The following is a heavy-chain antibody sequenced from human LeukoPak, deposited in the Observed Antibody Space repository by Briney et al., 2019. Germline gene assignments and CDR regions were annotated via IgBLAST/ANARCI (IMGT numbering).Heavy chain of an antibody. V-gene: IGHV4-59*01. J-gene: IGHJ4*02. CDR1: GGSISGYF. CDR2: IYDSGST. Sequence: SETLSLTCTVSGGSISGYFWNWVRQPPGKGLEWIGYIYDSGSTNYNPSLKSRVSISVDTSKKQFSLKLSSVTAADTAVYYCARGADSSGYYSIFYFDYWGQGTLVTVSS. CDR3: ARGADSSGYYSIFYFDY. D-gene: IGHD3-22*01.